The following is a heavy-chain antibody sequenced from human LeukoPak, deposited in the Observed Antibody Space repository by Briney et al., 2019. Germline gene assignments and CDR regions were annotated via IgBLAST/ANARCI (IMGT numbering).Heavy chain of an antibody. V-gene: IGHV1-2*02. Sequence: ASVKVSCKASRYTFTGYYMHWVRQAPRHGREWLGWMNPNSGGTNYAEKFQGRVTMTRDTSISTAYMELSRLRSDDTAAYYCARDRCSGGSCYNDYWGQGTLVTVSS. J-gene: IGHJ4*02. CDR2: MNPNSGGT. D-gene: IGHD2-15*01. CDR3: ARDRCSGGSCYNDY. CDR1: RYTFTGYY.